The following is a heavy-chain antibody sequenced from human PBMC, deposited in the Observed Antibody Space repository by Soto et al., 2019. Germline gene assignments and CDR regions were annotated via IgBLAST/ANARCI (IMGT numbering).Heavy chain of an antibody. Sequence: SVKVSCKASGGTFSSYAISWVRQAPGQGLEWMGGIIPIFGTANYAQKFQGRVTITADESTSTAYMELSSLRSEDTAVYYCARATLGSSSWYTTGFMDVWGQGTTVTVSS. J-gene: IGHJ6*02. D-gene: IGHD6-13*01. V-gene: IGHV1-69*13. CDR2: IIPIFGTA. CDR1: GGTFSSYA. CDR3: ARATLGSSSWYTTGFMDV.